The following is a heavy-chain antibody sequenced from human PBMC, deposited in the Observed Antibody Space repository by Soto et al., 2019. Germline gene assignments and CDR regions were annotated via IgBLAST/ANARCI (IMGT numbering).Heavy chain of an antibody. D-gene: IGHD4-17*01. CDR1: GFTFSKYN. CDR2: ISSSGSTI. V-gene: IGHV3-48*01. CDR3: ARNFGDYLNYYYYLDV. Sequence: GGSLRLSCAASGFTFSKYNMNWVRQAPGKGLEWISYISSSGSTIHYADSVKGRFTISRDNAKNSLYLQMNSLRAEDTAVYYCARNFGDYLNYYYYLDVWGKGTTVTAP. J-gene: IGHJ6*03.